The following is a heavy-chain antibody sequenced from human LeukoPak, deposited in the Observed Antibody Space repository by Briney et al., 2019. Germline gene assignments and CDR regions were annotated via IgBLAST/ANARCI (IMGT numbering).Heavy chain of an antibody. J-gene: IGHJ4*02. V-gene: IGHV3-21*01. D-gene: IGHD1-26*01. CDR2: ISSSSSYI. Sequence: GGSLRLSCAASGFTFSSYSMNWVRQAPGKGLEWVSSISSSSSYIHYADSVKGRFTISRDNAKNSLYLQMNSLRAEDTAVYYCARFLPVGATAAVFDYWGQGTLVTVSS. CDR3: ARFLPVGATAAVFDY. CDR1: GFTFSSYS.